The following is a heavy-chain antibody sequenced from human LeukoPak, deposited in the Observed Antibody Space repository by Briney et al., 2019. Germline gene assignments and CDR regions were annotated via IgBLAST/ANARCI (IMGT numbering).Heavy chain of an antibody. Sequence: SETLSLTCTVSGGSISSYYWSWIRQPPGKGLEWIGYIYYSGSTNYNPSLKSRVTISVDTSKNQFSLKLSSVTAADTAVYYCARGPHDYGDYVVYYFDYWGQGTLVTVSS. J-gene: IGHJ4*02. D-gene: IGHD4-17*01. CDR1: GGSISSYY. CDR2: IYYSGST. CDR3: ARGPHDYGDYVVYYFDY. V-gene: IGHV4-59*01.